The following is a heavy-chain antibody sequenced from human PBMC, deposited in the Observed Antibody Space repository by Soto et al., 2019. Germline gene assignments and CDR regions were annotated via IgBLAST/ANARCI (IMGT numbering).Heavy chain of an antibody. CDR1: GYTFTNFW. CDR2: IYPGNSDT. Sequence: PGESLKISCRGSGYTFTNFWIGWVRQMPGKGLEWMGMIYPGNSDTRYSPSFEGQVTFSADKSISTAYLQWSSLKASGTAMYYCARGDVGYPFDFWGQGTLVTVSS. D-gene: IGHD6-25*01. CDR3: ARGDVGYPFDF. J-gene: IGHJ4*02. V-gene: IGHV5-51*01.